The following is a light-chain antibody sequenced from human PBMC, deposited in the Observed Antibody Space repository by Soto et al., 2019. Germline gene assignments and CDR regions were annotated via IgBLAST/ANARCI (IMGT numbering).Light chain of an antibody. Sequence: QSVLTQPASVSGSRGQSITISCTGTSSDIGAFTFVSWYQQHPGKVPKLMIFDVNRRPSGVSDRFSGSKSGNTASLTISGLQAEDEGDYYCSSYTSSSTHVFGSGTKLTVL. CDR1: SSDIGAFTF. J-gene: IGLJ1*01. CDR2: DVN. CDR3: SSYTSSSTHV. V-gene: IGLV2-14*03.